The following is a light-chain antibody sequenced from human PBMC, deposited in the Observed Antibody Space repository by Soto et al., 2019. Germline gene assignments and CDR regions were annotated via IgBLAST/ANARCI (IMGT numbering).Light chain of an antibody. CDR2: GAS. CDR3: QQYYDWPLT. V-gene: IGKV3-15*01. Sequence: EIVMTQSPATLSVSPGERVTLSCRASQTIASSLDWYQQIPGQPPRLLFYGASTRASAVPARFSGSGSGTEFTLTISSLQSEDFAVYYCQQYYDWPLTFGGGTRVEIK. J-gene: IGKJ4*01. CDR1: QTIASS.